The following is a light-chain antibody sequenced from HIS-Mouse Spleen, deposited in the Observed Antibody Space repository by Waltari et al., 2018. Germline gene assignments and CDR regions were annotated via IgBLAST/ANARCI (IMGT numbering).Light chain of an antibody. CDR1: SSDVGMYNL. CDR2: EGS. CDR3: CSYAGSSTWV. J-gene: IGLJ3*02. Sequence: QSALTQPASVSGSPGQSITISCTGTSSDVGMYNLFPWYQQHPGKAPKLMIYEGSKRPSGVSNRFSGSKSGNTASLTISGLQAEDEADYYCCSYAGSSTWVFGGGTKLTVL. V-gene: IGLV2-23*01.